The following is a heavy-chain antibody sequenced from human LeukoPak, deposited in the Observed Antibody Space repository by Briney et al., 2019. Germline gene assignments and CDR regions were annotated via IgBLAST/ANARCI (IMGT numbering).Heavy chain of an antibody. CDR2: IYDSGST. J-gene: IGHJ4*02. Sequence: TSETLSLTCTVSGSSISSGGYYWSWIRQPPGKGLEWIGSIYDSGSTYYNPSLKSRVTMSVDTSKNHFSLKLSSVTAADTAVYYCAREGSPLTSWGQGTLVTVSS. V-gene: IGHV4-39*02. CDR1: GSSISSGGYY. D-gene: IGHD1-26*01. CDR3: AREGSPLTS.